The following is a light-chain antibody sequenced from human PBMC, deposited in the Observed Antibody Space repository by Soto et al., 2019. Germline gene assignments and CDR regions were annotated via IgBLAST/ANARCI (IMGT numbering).Light chain of an antibody. CDR3: QQYNNWPPWT. J-gene: IGKJ1*01. Sequence: EIVMTQSPATLSVSPGERATLSCRASQSVSSNLVWYQQRPGQAPSLLIYGASTRATGVPARFSGSGSGTEITLPISSLQSEDFAVYYCQQYNNWPPWTFGQGNKVEIK. CDR1: QSVSSN. CDR2: GAS. V-gene: IGKV3-15*01.